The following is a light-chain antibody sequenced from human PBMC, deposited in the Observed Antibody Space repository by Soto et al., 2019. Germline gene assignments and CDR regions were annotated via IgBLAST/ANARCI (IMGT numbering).Light chain of an antibody. CDR3: QKYNSAPLT. CDR2: DAS. J-gene: IGKJ5*01. Sequence: DIQMTQSPCSVXRSXSDSVTITXXASQNINNYLNWYQQKPGRAPKLLIYDASNLEAGVPSRFRGSGSGTDFTFTISRLQPEDVATYYCQKYNSAPLTFGQGTRLEIK. V-gene: IGKV1-33*01. CDR1: QNINNY.